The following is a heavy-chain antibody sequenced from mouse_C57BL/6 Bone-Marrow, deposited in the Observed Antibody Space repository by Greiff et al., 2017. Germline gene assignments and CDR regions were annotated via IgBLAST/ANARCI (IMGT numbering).Heavy chain of an antibody. CDR3: SRDSNYVFDY. V-gene: IGHV3-8*01. CDR1: GYSITSDY. CDR2: ISYSGST. J-gene: IGHJ2*01. D-gene: IGHD2-5*01. Sequence: VQLKESGPGLAKPSQTLSLTCSVTGYSITSDYWNWIRKFPGNKLEYMGYISYSGSTYYNPSHNSRISISRDTSKNQYYLQLNSVTTEDTATYYCSRDSNYVFDYWGQGTTLTVSS.